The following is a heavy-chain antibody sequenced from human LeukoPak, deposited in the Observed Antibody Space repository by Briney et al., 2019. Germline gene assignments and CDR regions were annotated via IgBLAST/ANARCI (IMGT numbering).Heavy chain of an antibody. Sequence: SETLSLTCTVSGGSVSSGSYYWSWIRQPPGKGLEWIGYIYYSGSTNYNPSLKSRVTISVDTSKNQFSLKLSSVTAADTAVYYCARPTIYTTVTYYFDYWGQGTLVTVSS. CDR1: GGSVSSGSYY. J-gene: IGHJ4*02. V-gene: IGHV4-61*01. CDR3: ARPTIYTTVTYYFDY. D-gene: IGHD4-17*01. CDR2: IYYSGST.